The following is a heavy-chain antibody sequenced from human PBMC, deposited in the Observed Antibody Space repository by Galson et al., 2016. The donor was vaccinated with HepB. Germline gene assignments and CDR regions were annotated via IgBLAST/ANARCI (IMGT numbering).Heavy chain of an antibody. CDR1: GFTFSSYW. J-gene: IGHJ5*02. V-gene: IGHV3-7*01. Sequence: SLRLSCAASGFTFSSYWMSWVRQAPGKRLEWVANIKQDGSEKDYVDSVKGRFTISRDNAKNSLYLQMTRLRDENTAVYYCAREDIGGFDPWGQGTLVTVSS. CDR3: AREDIGGFDP. D-gene: IGHD3-16*01. CDR2: IKQDGSEK.